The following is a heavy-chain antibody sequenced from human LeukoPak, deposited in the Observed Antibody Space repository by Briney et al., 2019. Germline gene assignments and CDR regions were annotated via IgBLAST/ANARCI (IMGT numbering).Heavy chain of an antibody. D-gene: IGHD4-23*01. V-gene: IGHV3-7*01. CDR3: ARVGLRWPIDY. J-gene: IGHJ4*02. Sequence: GGSLRLSCAASGFTFSNYWMAWVRQAPGKGLEWVANINLDGSEKDYVDSLKGRCTISRDNAKNSLYLQMNSLRAEDTAVYYCARVGLRWPIDYWGQGTLVTVSS. CDR1: GFTFSNYW. CDR2: INLDGSEK.